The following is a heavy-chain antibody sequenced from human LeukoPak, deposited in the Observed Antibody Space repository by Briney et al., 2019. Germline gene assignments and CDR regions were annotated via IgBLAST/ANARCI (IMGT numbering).Heavy chain of an antibody. D-gene: IGHD6-13*01. CDR3: ARGGRAGVVWGYSDY. Sequence: ASVRVSCKASGYTFSNYYIHWARQPRARGLEWMGINNPSCCSTNYVHRFQGRVTMTRDTSTSTVDMDLSSLTSEDTAVYYCARGGRAGVVWGYSDYWGQGTLVTVST. V-gene: IGHV1-46*01. J-gene: IGHJ4*02. CDR2: NNPSCCST. CDR1: GYTFSNYY.